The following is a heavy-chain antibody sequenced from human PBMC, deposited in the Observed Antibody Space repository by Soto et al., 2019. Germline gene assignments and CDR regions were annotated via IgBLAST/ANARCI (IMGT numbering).Heavy chain of an antibody. V-gene: IGHV4-39*01. J-gene: IGHJ5*02. CDR3: ARHFQSYYYDSSGCYEPIPFDP. D-gene: IGHD3-22*01. CDR2: IYYSGST. Sequence: SETLSLTCTVSGGSISSSSYYWGWIRQPPGKGLEWIGSIYYSGSTYYNPSLKSRVTISVDTSKNQFSLKLSSVTAADTAVYYCARHFQSYYYDSSGCYEPIPFDPWGQGTLVTVSS. CDR1: GGSISSSSYY.